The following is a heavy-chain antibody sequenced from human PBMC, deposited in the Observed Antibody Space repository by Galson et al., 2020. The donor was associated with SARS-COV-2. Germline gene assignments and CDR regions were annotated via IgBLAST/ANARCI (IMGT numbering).Heavy chain of an antibody. Sequence: SETLSLTCTVSGGSISSGGYYWSWIRQPAGKGLEWIGRIYTSGSTNYNPSLKSRVTISADTSKNQLSLKLSSVTAADTAVYYCARGVAAADTNYYYYYQMDVWGKGTTVTISS. V-gene: IGHV4-61*02. J-gene: IGHJ6*03. CDR1: GGSISSGGYY. D-gene: IGHD6-13*01. CDR2: IYTSGST. CDR3: ARGVAAADTNYYYYYQMDV.